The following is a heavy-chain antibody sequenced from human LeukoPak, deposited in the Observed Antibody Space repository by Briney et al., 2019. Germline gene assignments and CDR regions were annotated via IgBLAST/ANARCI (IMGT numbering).Heavy chain of an antibody. D-gene: IGHD3-3*01. Sequence: ASVKVSCKASGYTFTSYAMNWVRQAPGQGLEWMGWINTNTGNPTYAQGFTGRFVFSLDTSVSTAYLQICSLKAEDTAVYYCARSTYYDFWSGYYGYYYYYGMDVWGQGTTVTVSS. J-gene: IGHJ6*02. CDR2: INTNTGNP. CDR3: ARSTYYDFWSGYYGYYYYYGMDV. V-gene: IGHV7-4-1*01. CDR1: GYTFTSYA.